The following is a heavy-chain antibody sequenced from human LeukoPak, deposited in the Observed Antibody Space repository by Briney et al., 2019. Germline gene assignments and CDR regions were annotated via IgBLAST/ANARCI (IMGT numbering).Heavy chain of an antibody. D-gene: IGHD6-25*01. CDR3: ARDFWPGMAAESWFDP. V-gene: IGHV3-7*01. CDR2: IKQDGSEQ. Sequence: SEGSLRLSCAASGFTFKTYWMSWVRQAPGKGLEWVANIKQDGSEQYYVDSVKGRFIISRDNAKNSVSLEMNSLRAEDTAVYYCARDFWPGMAAESWFDPWGQGTLVTVSS. J-gene: IGHJ5*02. CDR1: GFTFKTYW.